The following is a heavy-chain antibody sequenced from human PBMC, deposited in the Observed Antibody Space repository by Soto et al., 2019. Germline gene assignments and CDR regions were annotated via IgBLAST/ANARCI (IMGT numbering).Heavy chain of an antibody. Sequence: PGQSLTISSKASGYNFTSYWIGWVRQMPGKCLEWMRIIYPGDSDTRYSPSFPGQVTISADKSITTAYLQLTSLKASDTAMYYCAREGDGGRAAQDLGNYYYGMDVWGQGTTVTVSS. CDR1: GYNFTSYW. J-gene: IGHJ6*02. V-gene: IGHV5-51*01. CDR2: IYPGDSDT. D-gene: IGHD2-15*01. CDR3: AREGDGGRAAQDLGNYYYGMDV.